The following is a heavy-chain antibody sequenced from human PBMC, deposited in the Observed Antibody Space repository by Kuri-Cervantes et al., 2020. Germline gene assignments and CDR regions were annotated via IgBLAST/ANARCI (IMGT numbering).Heavy chain of an antibody. D-gene: IGHD2-2*01. CDR2: ISSSGSTI. CDR3: AKGGSTSGYAPLDY. J-gene: IGHJ4*02. V-gene: IGHV3-48*03. CDR1: GFTFSSYE. Sequence: GESLKISCAASGFTFSSYEMNWVRQAPGKGLEWVSYISSSGSTIYYADSVKGRFTISRDNAKNSLYLQMNSLRAEDTAVYYCAKGGSTSGYAPLDYWGQGTLVTVSS.